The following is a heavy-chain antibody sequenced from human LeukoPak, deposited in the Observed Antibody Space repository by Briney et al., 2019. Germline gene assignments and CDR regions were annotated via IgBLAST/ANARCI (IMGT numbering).Heavy chain of an antibody. D-gene: IGHD3-10*01. CDR1: GGSISSYY. CDR3: ARERITMVRGVRKNYYYYMDV. J-gene: IGHJ6*03. V-gene: IGHV4-4*07. Sequence: PSETLSLTCTVSGGSISSYYWSWIRQPAGKGLEWIGRIYTSGSTNYNPSLKSRVTMSVDTSKNQFPLKLSSVIAADTAVYYCARERITMVRGVRKNYYYYMDVWGKGTTVTISS. CDR2: IYTSGST.